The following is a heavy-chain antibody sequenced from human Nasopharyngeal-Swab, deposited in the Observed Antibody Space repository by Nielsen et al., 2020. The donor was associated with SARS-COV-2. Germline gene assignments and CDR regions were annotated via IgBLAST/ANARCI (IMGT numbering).Heavy chain of an antibody. D-gene: IGHD2-15*01. CDR1: GFTFSSYA. Sequence: GESLKISCAASGFTFSSYAMHWVRQAPGKGLEWVAVISYDGSKKYYADSVKGRFTISRDNSKNTLYLQMNSLRAEDTAVYYCARDHVLRCSPYYYYYGMDVWGQGTTVTVSS. CDR2: ISYDGSKK. CDR3: ARDHVLRCSPYYYYYGMDV. V-gene: IGHV3-30-3*01. J-gene: IGHJ6*02.